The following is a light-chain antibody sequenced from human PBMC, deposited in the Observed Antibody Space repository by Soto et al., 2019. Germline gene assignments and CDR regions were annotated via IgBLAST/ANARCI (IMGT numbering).Light chain of an antibody. V-gene: IGKV3-15*01. CDR2: GAS. Sequence: IVMTQSPASLSVSPGERVTLSCRASQSIRSDLAWYQHKPGQAPRLLMYGASTRATGTPARFSGSGSGTEFTLTISSLQSEDFAVYFCHQYNNWPPITFGQGTRLEI. J-gene: IGKJ5*01. CDR3: HQYNNWPPIT. CDR1: QSIRSD.